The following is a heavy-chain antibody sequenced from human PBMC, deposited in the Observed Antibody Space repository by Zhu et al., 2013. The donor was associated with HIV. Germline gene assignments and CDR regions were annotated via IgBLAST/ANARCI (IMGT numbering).Heavy chain of an antibody. CDR1: GYTFTGYY. D-gene: IGHD6-19*01. CDR3: ARDSLLGSTYSSGWYIDY. J-gene: IGHJ4*02. Sequence: QVQLVQSGAEVKKPGASVKVSCKASGYTFTGYYMHWVRQAPGQGLEWMGWINPNSGGTNYAQKFQGRVTMTRDASISTAYMELSRLRSDDTAVYYCARDSLLGSTYSSGWYIDYWGQGTLVTVSS. V-gene: IGHV1-2*02. CDR2: INPNSGGT.